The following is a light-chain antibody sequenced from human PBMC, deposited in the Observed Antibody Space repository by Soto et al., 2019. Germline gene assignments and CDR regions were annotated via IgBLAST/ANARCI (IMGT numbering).Light chain of an antibody. CDR3: QQSFSTPT. Sequence: DIQMTQTASSLSASVGDRVTITCRASQNIINFLNWYRQKPGKAPELLIYSASNLQSGVPSRFSGSGSGTDFTLTISGLQPEDFATYYCQQSFSTPTFGQGTLLEIK. CDR1: QNIINF. V-gene: IGKV1-39*01. CDR2: SAS. J-gene: IGKJ5*01.